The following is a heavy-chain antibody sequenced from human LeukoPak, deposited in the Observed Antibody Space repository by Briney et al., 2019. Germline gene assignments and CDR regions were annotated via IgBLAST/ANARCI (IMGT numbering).Heavy chain of an antibody. CDR3: ARDTSSGWPGWNFDY. D-gene: IGHD6-19*01. CDR2: ISAYNGNT. V-gene: IGHV1-18*01. J-gene: IGHJ4*02. CDR1: GYTFTSYG. Sequence: GASVKVSCKASGYTFTSYGISWVRQAPGQGLEWMGWISAYNGNTNYAQKLQGRVTMTTDTSTSTAYMELRSLRSDDTAVYHCARDTSSGWPGWNFDYWGQGTLVTVSS.